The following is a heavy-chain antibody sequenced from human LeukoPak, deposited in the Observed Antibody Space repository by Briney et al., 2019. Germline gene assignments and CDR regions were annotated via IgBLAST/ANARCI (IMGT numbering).Heavy chain of an antibody. D-gene: IGHD2-2*01. V-gene: IGHV4-34*01. J-gene: IGHJ4*02. CDR3: ARGNCSSTSCPNYYFDY. Sequence: SETLSLTCAVYGGSFSGYYWGWIRQPPGKGLEWIGEINHSGSTNYNPSLKSRVTISVDTSKNQFSLKLSSVTAADTAVYYCARGNCSSTSCPNYYFDYWGQGTLVTVSS. CDR2: INHSGST. CDR1: GGSFSGYY.